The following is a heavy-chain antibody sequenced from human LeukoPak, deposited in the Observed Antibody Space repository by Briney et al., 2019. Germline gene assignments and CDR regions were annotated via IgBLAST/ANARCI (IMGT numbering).Heavy chain of an antibody. CDR2: MNPNSGNT. Sequence: ASVKVSCKASGYTFTSYDINWVRQATGQGLEWMGWMNPNSGNTGYAQKFQGRVTMTRNTSISTAYMELSSLRSEDTAVYYCARGILSDYDFWSGYSWGQGTLVTVSS. CDR1: GYTFTSYD. V-gene: IGHV1-8*01. D-gene: IGHD3-3*01. CDR3: ARGILSDYDFWSGYS. J-gene: IGHJ5*02.